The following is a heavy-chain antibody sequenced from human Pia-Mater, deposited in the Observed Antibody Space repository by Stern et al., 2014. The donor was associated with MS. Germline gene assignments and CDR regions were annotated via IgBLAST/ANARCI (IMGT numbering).Heavy chain of an antibody. V-gene: IGHV1-69*06. J-gene: IGHJ6*01. CDR1: GDTFTDYA. CDR3: AREVGSLSMDV. D-gene: IGHD3-16*01. Sequence: QVQLVQSGAEVKKPGYSVEVSCKASGDTFTDYAISWVRQAPGQGTEWMGVITPSFGSADYAQKLQGRLTISADRSTSTAYMDWSSLTSEDTAVYYCAREVGSLSMDVWGQGTTVIVSS. CDR2: ITPSFGSA.